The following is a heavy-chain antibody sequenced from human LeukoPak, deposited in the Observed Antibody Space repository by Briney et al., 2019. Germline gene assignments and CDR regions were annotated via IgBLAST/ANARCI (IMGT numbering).Heavy chain of an antibody. D-gene: IGHD6-13*01. CDR2: ISSSSSYI. CDR3: ARSGIPNSSSWNG. J-gene: IGHJ4*02. V-gene: IGHV3-21*01. CDR1: GFTFSSYS. Sequence: GGSLRLSCAASGFTFSSYSMNWVRQAPGKGLEWVSSISSSSSYIYYADSVKGRFTISRDNAKNSLYLQMNSLRAEDTAVYYCARSGIPNSSSWNGWGQGTLVTVSS.